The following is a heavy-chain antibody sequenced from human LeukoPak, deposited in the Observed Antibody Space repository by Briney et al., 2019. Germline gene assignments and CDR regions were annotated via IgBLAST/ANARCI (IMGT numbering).Heavy chain of an antibody. Sequence: SETLSLTCTVSGGSISSYYWSWIRQPAGKGLEWIGRIYTSGSTYYNPSLKSRVTISVDTSKNQFSLKLSSVTAADTAVYYCAIDSSGYYVDYFDYWGQGTLVTVSS. D-gene: IGHD3-22*01. J-gene: IGHJ4*02. CDR2: IYTSGST. V-gene: IGHV4-4*07. CDR1: GGSISSYY. CDR3: AIDSSGYYVDYFDY.